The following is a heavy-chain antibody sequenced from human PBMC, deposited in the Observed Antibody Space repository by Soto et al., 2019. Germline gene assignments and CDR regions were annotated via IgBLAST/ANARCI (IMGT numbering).Heavy chain of an antibody. D-gene: IGHD1-1*01. CDR2: IQYSGNT. Sequence: KTSETLSLTCTVSGESIATGAFYWSWIRQHPGKGLEWIGYIQYSGNTYYNPSLKSRVAISVDTSKNQFSLSLRSVTAADTAVFYCARGVSKMSPAYNQRPPYYFDYWGQGTLVTVSS. J-gene: IGHJ4*02. V-gene: IGHV4-31*03. CDR1: GESIATGAFY. CDR3: ARGVSKMSPAYNQRPPYYFDY.